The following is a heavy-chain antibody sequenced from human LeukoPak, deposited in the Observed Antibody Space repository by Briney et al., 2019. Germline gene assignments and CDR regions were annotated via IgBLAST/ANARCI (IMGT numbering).Heavy chain of an antibody. Sequence: PGGSLRLSCAASGFTFDDYAMHWVRQAPGKGLEWVSLISGDGGSTYYADSVKGRFPISRDNSKNSLYLQMNSLRTEDTALYYCAKRNQGGYCSGGSCYDDWGQGTLVTVSS. CDR2: ISGDGGST. J-gene: IGHJ4*02. D-gene: IGHD2-15*01. CDR1: GFTFDDYA. CDR3: AKRNQGGYCSGGSCYDD. V-gene: IGHV3-43*02.